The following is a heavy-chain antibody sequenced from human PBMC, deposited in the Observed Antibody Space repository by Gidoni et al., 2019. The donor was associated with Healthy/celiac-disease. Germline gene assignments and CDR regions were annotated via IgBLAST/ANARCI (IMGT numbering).Heavy chain of an antibody. D-gene: IGHD3-16*02. V-gene: IGHV1-69*01. Sequence: VQLVQSGAEVTKPGPSVKVSCTAYGGTFSSYATSWVRHAPGQGLEWMGCIITSVTTANYAQKFQGRVTITADETTSTAYMELSSLRSEDTSLYYCARGGTYDYIWGSYRHYYFDYWGQGTLVTVSS. J-gene: IGHJ4*02. CDR3: ARGGTYDYIWGSYRHYYFDY. CDR1: GGTFSSYA. CDR2: IITSVTTA.